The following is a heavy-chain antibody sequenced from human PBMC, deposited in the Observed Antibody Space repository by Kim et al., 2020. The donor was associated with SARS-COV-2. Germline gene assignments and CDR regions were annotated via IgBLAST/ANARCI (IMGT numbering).Heavy chain of an antibody. CDR2: INTNTGNP. V-gene: IGHV7-4-1*02. CDR3: ARDAVAEFPYYYYGMDV. J-gene: IGHJ6*02. CDR1: GYTFTSYA. Sequence: ASVKVSCKASGYTFTSYAMNWVRQAPGQGLEWMGWINTNTGNPTYAQGFTGRFVFSLDTSVSTAYLQISSLKAEDTAVYYCARDAVAEFPYYYYGMDVWGQGTTVTVSS. D-gene: IGHD6-19*01.